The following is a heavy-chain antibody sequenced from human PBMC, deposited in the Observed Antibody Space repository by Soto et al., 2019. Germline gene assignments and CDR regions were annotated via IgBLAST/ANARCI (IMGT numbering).Heavy chain of an antibody. CDR2: ISGSGGST. Sequence: PGGSLRLSCAASGFTFSSYAMSWVRQAPGKGLEWVSAISGSGGSTYYADSVKGRFTISRDNSKNTLYLQMNSLRAEDTAVYYCADIAVAGTDSNYYYGMDVWGQGTTVTVSS. V-gene: IGHV3-23*01. D-gene: IGHD6-19*01. CDR3: ADIAVAGTDSNYYYGMDV. CDR1: GFTFSSYA. J-gene: IGHJ6*02.